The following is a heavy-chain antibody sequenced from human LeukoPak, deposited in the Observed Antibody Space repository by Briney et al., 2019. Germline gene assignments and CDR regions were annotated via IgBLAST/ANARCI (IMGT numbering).Heavy chain of an antibody. Sequence: GGSLRLSCAASGFIVSTIYVNWVRQAPGKGLEWVSVIYTGGTTFYAGSVKGRFTISRDDSRNTLSLQMNSLRAEDTAVYYCARDVEGIGAFDFWGQGTMVTVSS. CDR3: ARDVEGIGAFDF. CDR1: GFIVSTIY. CDR2: IYTGGTT. D-gene: IGHD2-21*01. J-gene: IGHJ3*01. V-gene: IGHV3-53*01.